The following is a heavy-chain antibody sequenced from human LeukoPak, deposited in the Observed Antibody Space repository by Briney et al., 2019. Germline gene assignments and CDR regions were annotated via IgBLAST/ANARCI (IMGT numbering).Heavy chain of an antibody. J-gene: IGHJ6*02. Sequence: SETLSLTCSVSGSPFRSGSYYWSWMRQPPGKGLEWIGYIYYSGSTNYNPSLKSRVTISVDTSKNQFSLKLSSVTAADTAVYYCATAPTPSYYDFWSGYSVYNGMDVWGQGTTVTVSS. CDR3: ATAPTPSYYDFWSGYSVYNGMDV. D-gene: IGHD3-3*01. CDR1: GSPFRSGSYY. V-gene: IGHV4-61*01. CDR2: IYYSGST.